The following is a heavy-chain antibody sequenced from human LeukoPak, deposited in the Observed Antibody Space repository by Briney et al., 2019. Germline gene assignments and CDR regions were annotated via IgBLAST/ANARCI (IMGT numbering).Heavy chain of an antibody. D-gene: IGHD2-15*01. J-gene: IGHJ4*02. Sequence: GGSLRLSCTASGFTFSRHWISWVRQTPGKGLEWVANIKQDGSEKYYVDSVKGRFTISRDNAKNSLYLQMNSLRAEDTAVYYCARSQVVVASYYFDYWGQGTLVTVSS. CDR1: GFTFSRHW. CDR2: IKQDGSEK. CDR3: ARSQVVVASYYFDY. V-gene: IGHV3-7*03.